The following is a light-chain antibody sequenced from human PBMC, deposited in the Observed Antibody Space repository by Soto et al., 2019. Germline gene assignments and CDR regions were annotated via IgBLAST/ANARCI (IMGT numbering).Light chain of an antibody. V-gene: IGLV2-23*03. CDR1: SSDVGSYNI. Sequence: QSALTQPASVSGSPGQAITISCTGTSSDVGSYNIVSWYQQHPGKAPKLIIYEGSKRPSGISNRFSGSKSGNTASLTISGLEAEDEAEYFCCSYAPSNTIVVFGGGTKLTVL. J-gene: IGLJ2*01. CDR3: CSYAPSNTIVV. CDR2: EGS.